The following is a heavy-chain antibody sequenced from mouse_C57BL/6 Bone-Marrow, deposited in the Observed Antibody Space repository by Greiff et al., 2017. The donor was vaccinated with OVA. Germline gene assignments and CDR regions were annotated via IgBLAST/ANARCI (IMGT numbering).Heavy chain of an antibody. CDR3: AREGNWDVFAY. D-gene: IGHD4-1*02. V-gene: IGHV1-22*01. CDR2: INTKNGGT. CDR1: GYTFTDYN. Sequence: VQLQQSGPELVKPGASVKMSCTASGYTFTDYNMHWVKQSHGKSLEWIGSINTKNGGTSYNQKFTGRATLTVTQSASTTYMELRSLTSEDSAVYYCAREGNWDVFAYWGQGTLVTVSA. J-gene: IGHJ3*01.